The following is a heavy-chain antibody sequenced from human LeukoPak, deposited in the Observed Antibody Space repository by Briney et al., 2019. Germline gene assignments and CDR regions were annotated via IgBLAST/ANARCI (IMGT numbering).Heavy chain of an antibody. V-gene: IGHV4-34*01. CDR2: INHSGST. Sequence: TGGSLRLSCAASGFTFSDYFMSWVRQPPGKGLEWIGEINHSGSTNYNPSLKSRVTISVDTSKNQFSLKLSSVTAADTAVYYCARGLVVPAAADYWGQGTLVTVSS. CDR1: GFTFSDYF. J-gene: IGHJ4*02. D-gene: IGHD2-2*01. CDR3: ARGLVVPAAADY.